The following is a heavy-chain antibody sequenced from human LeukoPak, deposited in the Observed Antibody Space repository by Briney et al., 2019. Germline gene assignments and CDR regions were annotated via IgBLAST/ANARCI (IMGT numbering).Heavy chain of an antibody. J-gene: IGHJ5*02. Sequence: SETLSLTCTVSGGSMSRYYWSWIRQPPGKGLEWIGYIYYSGSTNFNPSLKSRVTISVDTSKNQFSLKLSSVTAADTAVYYCARSGRASLNWFDPWGQGTLVTVSS. CDR2: IYYSGST. CDR3: ARSGRASLNWFDP. V-gene: IGHV4-59*01. D-gene: IGHD3-10*01. CDR1: GGSMSRYY.